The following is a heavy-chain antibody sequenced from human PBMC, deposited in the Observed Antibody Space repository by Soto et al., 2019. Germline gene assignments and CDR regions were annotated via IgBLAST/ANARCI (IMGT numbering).Heavy chain of an antibody. V-gene: IGHV3-30*18. CDR3: AKDGPYDTTLGAFDI. D-gene: IGHD3-22*01. J-gene: IGHJ3*02. Sequence: PGGSLRLSCAASGFTFSSYDMHWVRQAPGKGLEWVAVISYDGSNKYYADSVKGRFTISRDNSKNTLYLQMNSLRAEDTAVYYCAKDGPYDTTLGAFDIWGQGTMVNVS. CDR2: ISYDGSNK. CDR1: GFTFSSYD.